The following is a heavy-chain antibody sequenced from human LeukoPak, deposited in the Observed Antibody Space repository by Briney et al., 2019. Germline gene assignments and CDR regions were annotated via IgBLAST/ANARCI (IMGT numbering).Heavy chain of an antibody. V-gene: IGHV3-11*04. J-gene: IGHJ6*02. D-gene: IGHD3-16*01. Sequence: GGSLRLSCAASGFTFSDYYMSWIRQAPGKGLEWVSYISSSGSTIYYADSVKGRFTISRDNAKNSLYLQMNSLRDEDTAVYYCARDWGYYYYYGMDVWGQGTTVTVSS. CDR1: GFTFSDYY. CDR3: ARDWGYYYYYGMDV. CDR2: ISSSGSTI.